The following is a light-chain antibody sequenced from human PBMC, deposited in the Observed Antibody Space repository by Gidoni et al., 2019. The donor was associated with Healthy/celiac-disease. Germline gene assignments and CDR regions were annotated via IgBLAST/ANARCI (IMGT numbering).Light chain of an antibody. J-gene: IGKJ4*01. CDR3: QQLNSPLT. CDR2: AAS. Sequence: DIQLTQSPSFLSASVGDRVTITCRASQGISSYLAWYQQKPGKAPKLLIYAASTLPSGVPSRFSGSGSGTEFTLTISSLQPEDFATYYCQQLNSPLTFGGGTKVEIK. CDR1: QGISSY. V-gene: IGKV1-9*01.